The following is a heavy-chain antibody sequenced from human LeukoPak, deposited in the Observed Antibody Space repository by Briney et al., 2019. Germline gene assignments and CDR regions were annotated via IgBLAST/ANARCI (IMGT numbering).Heavy chain of an antibody. CDR2: ISGGGGST. J-gene: IGHJ5*02. D-gene: IGHD1-14*01. Sequence: GGSLRLSCVASGFTFSSYAMSWVRQAPGKGLEWVSVISGGGGSTYYADSVKGRFTISRDKSKNTLYLQMNSLRAEDTAVYYCARDLYRLDPWGQGTLVTVSS. CDR1: GFTFSSYA. V-gene: IGHV3-23*01. CDR3: ARDLYRLDP.